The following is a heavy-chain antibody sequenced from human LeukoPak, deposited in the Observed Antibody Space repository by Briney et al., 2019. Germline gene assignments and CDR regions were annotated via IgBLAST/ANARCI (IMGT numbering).Heavy chain of an antibody. CDR2: IKQDGSAE. CDR1: GFTFSTYW. J-gene: IGHJ3*02. CDR3: ARKGTFQDDAFDI. V-gene: IGHV3-7*01. D-gene: IGHD1/OR15-1a*01. Sequence: GGSLRLSCAASGFTFSTYWMSWVRQAPGKGLEWVANIKQDGSAENYVDSVKSRFTVSRDNAKNLLFLQMNSLRGEDSAVYYCARKGTFQDDAFDIWGQGTMVTVSS.